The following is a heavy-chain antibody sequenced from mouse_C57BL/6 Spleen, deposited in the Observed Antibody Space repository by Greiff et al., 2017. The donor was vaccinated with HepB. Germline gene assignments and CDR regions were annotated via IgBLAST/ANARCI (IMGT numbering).Heavy chain of an antibody. CDR2: IDPSDSET. J-gene: IGHJ4*01. CDR1: GYTFTSYW. V-gene: IGHV1-52*01. Sequence: QVQLQQPGAELVRPGSSVKLSCKASGYTFTSYWMHWVKQRPIQGLEWIGNIDPSDSETHYNQKFKDKATFTVDKSSSTAYMQLSSLTSEDSAVDYWAREGNYAYYYAMDYWGQGTSVTVSS. CDR3: AREGNYAYYYAMDY. D-gene: IGHD2-1*01.